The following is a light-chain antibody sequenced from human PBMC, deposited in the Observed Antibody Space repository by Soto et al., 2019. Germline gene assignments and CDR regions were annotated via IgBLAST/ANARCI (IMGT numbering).Light chain of an antibody. J-gene: IGLJ2*01. Sequence: QSALTQPASVSGSPGQSITISCTGTSSDVGGYNYVSWYQQHPGKAPKLMFYDVSNRPSGVSNRFSGSKSGNTASLTSSGLQAEDEADYYCSSYTSSSTLGFGGGTKLTVL. CDR3: SSYTSSSTLG. CDR2: DVS. CDR1: SSDVGGYNY. V-gene: IGLV2-14*01.